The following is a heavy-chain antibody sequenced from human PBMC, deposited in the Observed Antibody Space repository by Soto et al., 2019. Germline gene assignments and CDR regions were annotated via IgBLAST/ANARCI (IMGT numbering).Heavy chain of an antibody. J-gene: IGHJ4*02. CDR3: ARRASSTEDLDY. CDR1: GYTFTNYW. D-gene: IGHD3-3*02. CDR2: IYPGDSDT. Sequence: GESLKISCEGSGYTFTNYWIAWVRQMPGKGLEWMGIIYPGDSDTRYSPSFQGQVTISADKSISTAYLQWSSLKASDTAVYYCARRASSTEDLDYWGQGTPVTVS. V-gene: IGHV5-51*01.